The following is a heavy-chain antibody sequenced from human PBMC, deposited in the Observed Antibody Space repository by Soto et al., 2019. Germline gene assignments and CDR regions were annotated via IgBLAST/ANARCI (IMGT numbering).Heavy chain of an antibody. CDR2: TDYSEST. J-gene: IGHJ4*02. CDR1: GGSITTGGYY. V-gene: IGHV4-31*03. CDR3: ARTKCSGGSCYSWSLDY. Sequence: PSETLSLTCTVSGGSITTGGYYWSGICQRPGKGLGWIGHTDYSESTYYQPPLKSRASISLDTSKNQCTLKLSFVTAADTAMYYCARTKCSGGSCYSWSLDYWGQGTPVTISS. D-gene: IGHD2-15*01.